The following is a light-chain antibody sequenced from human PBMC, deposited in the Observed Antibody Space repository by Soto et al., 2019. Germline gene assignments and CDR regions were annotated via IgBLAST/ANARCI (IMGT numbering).Light chain of an antibody. CDR3: QQRGNWPRT. CDR1: RGVATY. CDR2: DVS. Sequence: EIVLTQSPATLSLSPGERATLSCRASRGVATYLAWYQQKFGQPPRLLIYDVSTRAPGIPARFSGSGSGTDFTLTISSIEPDDFAVYYCQQRGNWPRTFGQGTKVEI. V-gene: IGKV3-11*01. J-gene: IGKJ1*01.